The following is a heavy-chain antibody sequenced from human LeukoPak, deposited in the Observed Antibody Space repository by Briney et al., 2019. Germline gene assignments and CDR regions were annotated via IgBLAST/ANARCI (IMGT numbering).Heavy chain of an antibody. V-gene: IGHV3-23*01. J-gene: IGHJ4*02. CDR2: ISGSGGST. D-gene: IGHD3-22*01. CDR3: AKAYGTNGYYQLPIDF. Sequence: GGSLRLSCAASGFTFSNYGLSWVRQAPGKGLEWVSAISGSGGSTYYADSVKGRFTISRDNSKNTLYLQMNSLRAEDTAIYYCAKAYGTNGYYQLPIDFWGQGTLVTVSS. CDR1: GFTFSNYG.